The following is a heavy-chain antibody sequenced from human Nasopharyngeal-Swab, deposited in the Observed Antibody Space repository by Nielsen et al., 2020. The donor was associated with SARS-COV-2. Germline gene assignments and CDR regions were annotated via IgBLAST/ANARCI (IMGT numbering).Heavy chain of an antibody. J-gene: IGHJ4*02. D-gene: IGHD4-17*01. Sequence: AVKVSCKASGYTFTTHAMNWVRQAPGQGLEWMGWINTNTGSPRYAQGFTGRLVFSLDTSVSTAYLQIRSLKPEDTAVYFCARPSPYGDYSFDYWGQGTLVTVSS. CDR2: INTNTGSP. V-gene: IGHV7-4-1*01. CDR1: GYTFTTHA. CDR3: ARPSPYGDYSFDY.